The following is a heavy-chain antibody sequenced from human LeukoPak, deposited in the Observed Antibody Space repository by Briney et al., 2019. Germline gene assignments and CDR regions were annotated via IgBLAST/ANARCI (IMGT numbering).Heavy chain of an antibody. D-gene: IGHD5-18*01. V-gene: IGHV3-7*04. J-gene: IGHJ4*02. CDR3: ARDRGFSYGIDF. CDR2: IQQDGSEK. CDR1: GFTFSDYW. Sequence: PGGSLRLSCAASGFTFSDYWMSWVRQAPGKGLEWVANIQQDGSEKYYADSVKGRFTISRDNAKKSLFLQVSSLRGEDTAVYYCARDRGFSYGIDFWGQGTLDTVSS.